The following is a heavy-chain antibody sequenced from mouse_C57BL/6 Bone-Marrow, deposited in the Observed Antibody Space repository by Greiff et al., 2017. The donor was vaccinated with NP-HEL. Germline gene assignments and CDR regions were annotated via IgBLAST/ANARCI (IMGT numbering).Heavy chain of an antibody. CDR3: ARQLRLPAWFAY. CDR1: GFTITNTY. CDR2: IDPANGNT. V-gene: IGHV14-3*01. Sequence: EVQLQQSVAELVRPGASVKLSCTASGFTITNTYMHWVKQRPEQGLEWIGRIDPANGNTKYAPKFQGKATITAATSSNTAYLQLSSLTSEDTAIYYGARQLRLPAWFAYWGQGTLVTVSA. D-gene: IGHD3-2*02. J-gene: IGHJ3*01.